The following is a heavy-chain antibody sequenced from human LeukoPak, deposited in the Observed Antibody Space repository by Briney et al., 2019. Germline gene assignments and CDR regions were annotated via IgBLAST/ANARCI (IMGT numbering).Heavy chain of an antibody. Sequence: SGGSLRLSCAASGFTFSNYWMAWARQAPGKGLEWVANTNKDGSEKWYVDSVKGRFTISRDNAKNSLYLQMNSLKAGDTALYYCVRDGNDGLNDWEYWGQGALVTVSS. V-gene: IGHV3-7*03. CDR1: GFTFSNYW. D-gene: IGHD1-1*01. CDR3: VRDGNDGLNDWEY. J-gene: IGHJ1*01. CDR2: TNKDGSEK.